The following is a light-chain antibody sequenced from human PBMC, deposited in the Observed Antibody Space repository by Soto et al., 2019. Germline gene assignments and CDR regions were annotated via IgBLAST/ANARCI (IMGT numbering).Light chain of an antibody. CDR2: DIS. J-gene: IGLJ2*01. V-gene: IGLV2-14*01. Sequence: QSALTQPASVSGSPGQSITISCTGTSSDVGGYNYVSWYQQYPGKAPKLMIYDISNRPSGVSNRFSGSKSGNTASLTISGLQAEDEADYYCSSYTSSSTSYVVFGGGTKLTV. CDR1: SSDVGGYNY. CDR3: SSYTSSSTSYVV.